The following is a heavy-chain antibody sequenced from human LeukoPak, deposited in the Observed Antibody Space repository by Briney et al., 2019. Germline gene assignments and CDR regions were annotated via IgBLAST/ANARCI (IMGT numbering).Heavy chain of an antibody. CDR2: IYSGGSI. CDR1: GLTVSSNY. V-gene: IGHV3-53*01. CDR3: ARAGYSGYDYYYYNYMDV. D-gene: IGHD5-12*01. J-gene: IGHJ6*03. Sequence: GGSLRLSCATSGLTVSSNYMTWVRQAPGKGLEWVSVIYSGGSIYYADSVKGRFTISRDNPKNTVYLQMHNLRAEDTAVYYCARAGYSGYDYYYYNYMDVWGKGTTVTVSS.